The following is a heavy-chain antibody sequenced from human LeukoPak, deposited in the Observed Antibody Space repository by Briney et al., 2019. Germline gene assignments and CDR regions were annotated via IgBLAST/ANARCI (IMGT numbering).Heavy chain of an antibody. J-gene: IGHJ6*02. CDR1: GGSISSGGYY. CDR2: IYYSGST. D-gene: IGHD1-14*01. Sequence: SQTLSLTCTVSGGSISSGGYYWSWIRQHPGKGLEWIGYIYYSGSTYYNTSLKSRVTISVDTSRTQFSLRLSSVTAADTAVYYCARSPQTDYYYYYAMDVWGQGTTVTVSS. V-gene: IGHV4-31*03. CDR3: ARSPQTDYYYYYAMDV.